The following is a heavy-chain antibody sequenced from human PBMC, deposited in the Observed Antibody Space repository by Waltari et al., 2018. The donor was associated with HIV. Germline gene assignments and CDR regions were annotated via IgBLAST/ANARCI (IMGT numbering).Heavy chain of an antibody. CDR3: ARGNIWGSYSYFYH. CDR1: GFTFQNYH. CDR2: ITRDATNS. D-gene: IGHD3-16*01. V-gene: IGHV1-18*01. Sequence: QPRLFQSGHEVRKPGASVTVSCKTSGFTFQNYHITWVRQSVCQGLEWRGGITRDATNSHATRGSQVRVTLTTAAAAATAYLELRDLRPDDTAIYFCARGNIWGSYSYFYHWGPGTRVTVSS. J-gene: IGHJ4*02.